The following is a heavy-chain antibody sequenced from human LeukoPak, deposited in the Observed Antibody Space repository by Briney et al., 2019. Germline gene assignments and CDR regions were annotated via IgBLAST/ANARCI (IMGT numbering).Heavy chain of an antibody. CDR2: IYYSGST. Sequence: SQTLSLTCTVSGGSIRSGDFYWSWIRQPPGKGLEWIGYIYYSGSTNYKPSLKSRVTISKDTSKNQFSLKLSSVTAADTAVYYCAKRRMVRGVITFDYWGQGTLVTVSS. D-gene: IGHD3-10*01. J-gene: IGHJ4*02. CDR1: GGSIRSGDFY. V-gene: IGHV4-30-4*01. CDR3: AKRRMVRGVITFDY.